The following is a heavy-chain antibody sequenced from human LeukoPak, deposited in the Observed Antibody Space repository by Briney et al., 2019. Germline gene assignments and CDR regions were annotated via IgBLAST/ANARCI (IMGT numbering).Heavy chain of an antibody. J-gene: IGHJ4*02. CDR2: IKQDGSEK. Sequence: GGSLRLSCAVSGFTFSSYWMTWVRQAPGKGLEWVANIKQDGSEKYCVGPVKGRFTISRDNAKNSLYLQMNSLRVEDTAVYYCARDPGIVGATFLDYWGQGTLVTVSS. D-gene: IGHD1-26*01. CDR3: ARDPGIVGATFLDY. CDR1: GFTFSSYW. V-gene: IGHV3-7*03.